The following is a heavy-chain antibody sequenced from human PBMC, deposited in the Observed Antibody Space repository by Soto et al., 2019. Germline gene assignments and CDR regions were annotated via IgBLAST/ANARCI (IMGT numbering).Heavy chain of an antibody. V-gene: IGHV1-8*02. Sequence: ASVKVSCKASGYTFTSYGISWVRQAPGQGLEWMGWMNPNSGNTSYAQKFQGRVTMTRNTSISTAYMELSSLRSEDTAVYYCASGSNTGGMDVWGQGTTVTVSS. CDR1: GYTFTSYG. D-gene: IGHD5-18*01. CDR2: MNPNSGNT. J-gene: IGHJ6*02. CDR3: ASGSNTGGMDV.